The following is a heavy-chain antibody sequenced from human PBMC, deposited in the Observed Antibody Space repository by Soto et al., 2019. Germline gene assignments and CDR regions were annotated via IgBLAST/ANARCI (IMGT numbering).Heavy chain of an antibody. CDR1: GFTISTYH. V-gene: IGHV3-48*02. D-gene: IGHD5-18*01. J-gene: IGHJ6*02. CDR2: ISTDLRAL. CDR3: TRDGIRGYDMDV. Sequence: EVKLAESGGDLVQPGGSLRLSCAASGFTISTYHLNWVRQAPGKGLEWVSYISTDLRALYYADSVRGRFTISRDNAKNSLYLQMTSLRDEDTGVYYCTRDGIRGYDMDVWGPGTTVTVSS.